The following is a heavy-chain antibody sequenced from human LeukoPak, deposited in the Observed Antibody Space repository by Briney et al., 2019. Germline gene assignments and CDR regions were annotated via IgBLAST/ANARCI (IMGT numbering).Heavy chain of an antibody. CDR3: ARGRATSTHIDFDY. CDR2: INPNSGGT. D-gene: IGHD1-26*01. CDR1: GYSFTDYY. J-gene: IGHJ4*02. V-gene: IGHV1-2*02. Sequence: ASVKVSCKTSGYSFTDYYMHWVRQAPGQGLEWMGWINPNSGGTSSAQKSQGRVTITTDESTSTAYMELSSLRSEDTAVYYCARGRATSTHIDFDYWGQGTLVTVSS.